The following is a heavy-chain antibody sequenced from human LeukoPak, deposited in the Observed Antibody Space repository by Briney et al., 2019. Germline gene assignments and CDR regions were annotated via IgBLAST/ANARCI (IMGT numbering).Heavy chain of an antibody. CDR3: ATSPARGYPPDY. CDR1: GFTFSDYY. Sequence: GGSLRLSCAASGFTFSDYYMSWIRQAPGKGLEWVSYISSSGSTIYYADSVKGRFTISRDNAKNSLYLQMNSLRAEDTAVYYCATSPARGYPPDYWGQGTLVTVSS. D-gene: IGHD2-2*01. J-gene: IGHJ4*02. V-gene: IGHV3-11*04. CDR2: ISSSGSTI.